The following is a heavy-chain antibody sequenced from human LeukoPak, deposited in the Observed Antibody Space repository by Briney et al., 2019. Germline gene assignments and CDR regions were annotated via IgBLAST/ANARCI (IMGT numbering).Heavy chain of an antibody. D-gene: IGHD3-10*01. V-gene: IGHV4-4*02. CDR1: GGSISSSNW. Sequence: PSGTLSLTCAVSGGSISSSNWWSWVRQPPGKGLKWIGEIYHSGSTNYNPSLKSRVTISVDKSKNQFSLKLSSVTAADTAVYYCASSPVRGVIQRRYYYGMDVWGQGTTVTVSS. J-gene: IGHJ6*02. CDR3: ASSPVRGVIQRRYYYGMDV. CDR2: IYHSGST.